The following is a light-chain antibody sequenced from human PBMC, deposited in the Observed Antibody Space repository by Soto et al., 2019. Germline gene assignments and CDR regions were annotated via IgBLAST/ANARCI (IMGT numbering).Light chain of an antibody. J-gene: IGKJ4*01. V-gene: IGKV3-11*01. CDR1: QSVSSY. CDR3: QQRSNWPLT. Sequence: VMTQSPATLSLSPGERATLSCRASQSVSSYLAWYQQKPGQAPRLLIYDASNRATGIPARFSGSGSGTDFTLTISSLEPEDFAVYYCQQRSNWPLTFGGGTRWISN. CDR2: DAS.